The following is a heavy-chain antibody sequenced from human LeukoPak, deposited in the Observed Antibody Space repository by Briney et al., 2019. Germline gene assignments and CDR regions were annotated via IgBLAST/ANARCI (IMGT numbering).Heavy chain of an antibody. J-gene: IGHJ4*02. D-gene: IGHD2-2*02. V-gene: IGHV1-2*02. Sequence: ASVKVSCKASGYTFTGYYMHWLRQAPGQGLEWMGWINPNSGGTNYAQKFQGRVTMTRDTSISTAYMELSRLRSDDTAVYYCARVRCSSTSCYIFIYWGQGTLVTVSS. CDR3: ARVRCSSTSCYIFIY. CDR2: INPNSGGT. CDR1: GYTFTGYY.